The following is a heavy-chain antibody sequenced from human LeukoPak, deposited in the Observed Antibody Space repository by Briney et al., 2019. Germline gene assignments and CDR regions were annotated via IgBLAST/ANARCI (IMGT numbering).Heavy chain of an antibody. CDR2: INHDGTGT. V-gene: IGHV3-74*01. Sequence: GGSLRLSCAASGFTFSNFWMHWVRQVPGKGLVWVSGINHDGTGTYYADSVKGRFTISRDNAKNTVYLQMNGLRAEDTTVHYCATVSEYWGQGTLVTVPS. CDR1: GFTFSNFW. CDR3: ATVSEY. J-gene: IGHJ4*02.